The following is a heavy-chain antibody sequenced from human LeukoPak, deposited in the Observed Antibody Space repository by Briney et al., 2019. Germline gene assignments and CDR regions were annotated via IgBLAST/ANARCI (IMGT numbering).Heavy chain of an antibody. J-gene: IGHJ6*03. CDR3: ARWTFSSGWPHDLYYYYYYMDV. CDR2: IIPIFGTA. CDR1: GGTFSSYA. D-gene: IGHD6-19*01. Sequence: ASVKVSCKASGGTFSSYAISWVRQAPGQGLEWMGGIIPIFGTANYAQKFQGRVTITADKSTSTAYMELSSLRSEDTAVYYCARWTFSSGWPHDLYYYYYYMDVWGKGTTVTVSS. V-gene: IGHV1-69*06.